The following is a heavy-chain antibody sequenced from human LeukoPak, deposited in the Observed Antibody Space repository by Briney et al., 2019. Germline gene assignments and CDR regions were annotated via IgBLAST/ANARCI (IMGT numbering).Heavy chain of an antibody. D-gene: IGHD2-2*01. CDR3: ARGGYCSSTSCYYRVRFDP. CDR2: MNPNSGNT. J-gene: IGHJ5*02. CDR1: GYTFTSYD. Sequence: ASVKVSRKVSGYTFTSYDINWVRQATGQGLEWMGWMNPNSGNTGYAQKFQGRVTMTRNTSISAAYMELSSLRSEDTAVYYCARGGYCSSTSCYYRVRFDPWGQGTLVTVSS. V-gene: IGHV1-8*01.